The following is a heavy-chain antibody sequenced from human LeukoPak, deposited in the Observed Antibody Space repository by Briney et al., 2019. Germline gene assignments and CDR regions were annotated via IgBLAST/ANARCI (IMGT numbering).Heavy chain of an antibody. V-gene: IGHV3-74*01. J-gene: IGHJ4*02. D-gene: IGHD5-12*01. Sequence: TGGSLRLSCAASGFTFSSYWMHWVRQAPGKGLVWVSRINCDGSNTCYADSVKGRFTISRDNAKNTLYLQMNSLRAEDTAVYYCESPVRLGGYDPDYWGQGTLLSVSS. CDR1: GFTFSSYW. CDR3: ESPVRLGGYDPDY. CDR2: INCDGSNT.